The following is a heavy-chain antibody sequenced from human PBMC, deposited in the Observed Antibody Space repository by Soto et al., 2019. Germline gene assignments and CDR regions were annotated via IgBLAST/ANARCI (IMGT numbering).Heavy chain of an antibody. D-gene: IGHD6-13*01. Sequence: QVQLVESGGGVVQPGRSLRLSCAASGFTFSSYGMHWVRQAPGKGLERVAVISYDGSNKYYAASVKGRFTISRDKSKNTLYLQMNSLRAEDTAVYYCAKPHDLYSSSWYGDFDYWGQGTLVTVSS. J-gene: IGHJ4*02. CDR3: AKPHDLYSSSWYGDFDY. CDR2: ISYDGSNK. CDR1: GFTFSSYG. V-gene: IGHV3-30*18.